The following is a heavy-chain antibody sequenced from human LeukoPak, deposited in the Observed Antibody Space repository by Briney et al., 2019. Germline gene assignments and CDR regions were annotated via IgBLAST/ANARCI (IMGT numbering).Heavy chain of an antibody. D-gene: IGHD3-10*01. V-gene: IGHV3-21*01. CDR2: ISSSST. CDR3: ARDYGDEIDY. J-gene: IGHJ4*02. CDR1: GFTFSSYS. Sequence: PGGSLRLSCAASGFTFSSYSMNWVRQAPGKGLEWVSSISSSSTYADSVKGRFTISRDSAKNSLYLQMNSLRVEDTAVYYCARDYGDEIDYWGQGTLVTVSS.